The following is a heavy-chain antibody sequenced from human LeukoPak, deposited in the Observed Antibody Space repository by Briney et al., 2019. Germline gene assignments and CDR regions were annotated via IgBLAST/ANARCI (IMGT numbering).Heavy chain of an antibody. D-gene: IGHD6-13*01. CDR3: AKDPRDSSSWSFPFDI. V-gene: IGHV3-23*01. CDR1: GFTFSSYA. CDR2: ISGSGGST. Sequence: GGSLRLSCAASGFTFSSYAMSWVRQAPGKGLEWVSAISGSGGSTYYADSVKGRSTISRDNSKNTLYLQMNSLRAEDTAVYYCAKDPRDSSSWSFPFDIWGQGTMVTVSS. J-gene: IGHJ3*02.